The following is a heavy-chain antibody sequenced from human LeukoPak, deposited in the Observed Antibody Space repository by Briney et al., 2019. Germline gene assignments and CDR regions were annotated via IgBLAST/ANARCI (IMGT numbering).Heavy chain of an antibody. D-gene: IGHD1-1*01. CDR1: GYTFSKFG. Sequence: GASVTVSCKASGYTFSKFGIGWLRQAPGQGPEWMGWINVYNGNTNYAQKLQGRVTMTRDTSISTAYMELSRLRSDDTAVYYCARDLEPPTFDIWGQGTMVTVSS. J-gene: IGHJ3*02. CDR3: ARDLEPPTFDI. CDR2: INVYNGNT. V-gene: IGHV1-18*01.